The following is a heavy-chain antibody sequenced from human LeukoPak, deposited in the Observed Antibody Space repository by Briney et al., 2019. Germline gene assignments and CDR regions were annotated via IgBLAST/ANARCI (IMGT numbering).Heavy chain of an antibody. D-gene: IGHD3-10*01. CDR2: IYYSGST. Sequence: PSETLSLTCTVSGGSISSSSYYWGWIRQPPGKGLEWIGSIYYSGSTYYNPSLKSRVTISVDTSKNQFSLKLSSVTAADTAVYYCARHRGVGSGSYYKYWGQGTLVTVSS. J-gene: IGHJ4*02. V-gene: IGHV4-39*01. CDR3: ARHRGVGSGSYYKY. CDR1: GGSISSSSYY.